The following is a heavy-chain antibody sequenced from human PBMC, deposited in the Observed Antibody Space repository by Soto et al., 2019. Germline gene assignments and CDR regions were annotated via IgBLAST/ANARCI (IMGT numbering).Heavy chain of an antibody. D-gene: IGHD2-2*01. CDR1: GFTFSSYS. V-gene: IGHV3-21*01. CDR2: ISSSSSYI. CDR3: AREGCSSTSCYSTLFYFYYYMDV. J-gene: IGHJ6*03. Sequence: PWVSLRLSCAASGFTFSSYSMNWVSQAPGKRLEWVSSISSSSSYIYYADSVKGRFTISRDNAKNSLYLQMNSLRAEDTAVYYCAREGCSSTSCYSTLFYFYYYMDVWGKGTTVTDSS.